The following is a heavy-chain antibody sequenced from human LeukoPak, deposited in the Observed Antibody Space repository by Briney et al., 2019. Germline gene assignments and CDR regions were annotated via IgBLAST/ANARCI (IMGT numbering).Heavy chain of an antibody. J-gene: IGHJ1*01. CDR3: ATGYYYDSSGYYYVRAEYFQH. CDR1: GFTFDDYA. V-gene: IGHV3-9*01. Sequence: GGSLRLSCAASGFTFDDYAMHWVRQAPGKGLEWVSGISWNSCSIGYADSVKGRFTISRDNAKNSLYLQMNSLRAEDTALYYCATGYYYDSSGYYYVRAEYFQHWGQGTLVTVSS. D-gene: IGHD3-22*01. CDR2: ISWNSCSI.